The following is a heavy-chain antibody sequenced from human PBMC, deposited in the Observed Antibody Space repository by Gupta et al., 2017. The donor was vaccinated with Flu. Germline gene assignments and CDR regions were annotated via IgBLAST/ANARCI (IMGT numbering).Heavy chain of an antibody. V-gene: IGHV4-4*07. CDR2: IYTNETT. CDR1: GPIGSNY. Sequence: GPIGSNYWSWIRQPAGKGLEWIGRIYTNETTIYNPSLKSRVTMSVDTSKNQVSLKLSSVTAADTAVYDGARLYIKRGWFDPCCQGALVTVS. CDR3: ARLYIKRGWFDP. J-gene: IGHJ5*02. D-gene: IGHD1-20*01.